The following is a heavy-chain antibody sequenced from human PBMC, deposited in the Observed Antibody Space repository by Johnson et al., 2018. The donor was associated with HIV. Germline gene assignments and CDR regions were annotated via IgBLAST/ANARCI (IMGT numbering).Heavy chain of an antibody. CDR3: AREGGDGYSPSAFEI. V-gene: IGHV3-66*02. CDR1: GFTFSDYY. Sequence: VQLVESGGGVVQPGGSLRLSCAASGFTFSDYYMSWIRQVPGTGLEWVSIIYSGGSTYYADSVKGRFTISRDNLKTTLYLQMNSLRAEETAVYYCAREGGDGYSPSAFEIWGQGTIVTVSS. CDR2: IYSGGST. J-gene: IGHJ3*02. D-gene: IGHD5-24*01.